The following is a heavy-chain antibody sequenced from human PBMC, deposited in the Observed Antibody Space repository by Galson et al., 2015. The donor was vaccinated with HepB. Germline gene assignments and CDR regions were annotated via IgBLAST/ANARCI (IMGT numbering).Heavy chain of an antibody. CDR1: GFTFSGYW. D-gene: IGHD7-27*01. J-gene: IGHJ3*02. CDR3: ANLHWGKGAFDI. Sequence: SLRLSCAASGFTFSGYWMSWVRQAPGKGLEWMANIKQDGSAKFYVDSVKGRFTISRDNANNSLYLQMYSLRAEDTAVYYCANLHWGKGAFDIWGQGTMVTVSS. V-gene: IGHV3-7*03. CDR2: IKQDGSAK.